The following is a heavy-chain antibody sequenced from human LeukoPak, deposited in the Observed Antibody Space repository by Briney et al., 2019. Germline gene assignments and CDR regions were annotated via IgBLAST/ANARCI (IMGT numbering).Heavy chain of an antibody. J-gene: IGHJ3*02. D-gene: IGHD3-3*02. CDR1: GYTFSKYG. Sequence: ALVKVSCKASGYTFSKYGISWVRQAPGQGLEWMGWIGVYNGNTEYAQKFQGRVIMTTDTSTSTAYMELRSLRSDDTAVYYCSRASFFRGRRKDDAFDIWGQGTMVTVSS. V-gene: IGHV1-18*01. CDR3: SRASFFRGRRKDDAFDI. CDR2: IGVYNGNT.